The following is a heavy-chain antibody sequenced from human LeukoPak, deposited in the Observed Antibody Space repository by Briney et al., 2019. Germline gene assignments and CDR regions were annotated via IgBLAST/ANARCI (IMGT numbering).Heavy chain of an antibody. D-gene: IGHD2-21*02. CDR2: IYTSGST. Sequence: SQTLSLTCTVSGDSISSGSYYWSWIRQPAGKGLEWIGRIYTSGSTNYNPSLKSRVTISIDTSKNQFSLKLSSVTAADTAVYYCARHSCGGDCYLFDYWGQGTLVTVSS. CDR3: ARHSCGGDCYLFDY. CDR1: GDSISSGSYY. V-gene: IGHV4-61*02. J-gene: IGHJ4*02.